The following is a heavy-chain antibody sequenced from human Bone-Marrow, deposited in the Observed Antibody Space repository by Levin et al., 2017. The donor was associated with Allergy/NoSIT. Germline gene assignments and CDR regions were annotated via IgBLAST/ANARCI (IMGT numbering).Heavy chain of an antibody. J-gene: IGHJ4*02. CDR3: ASREYRSSSYY. Sequence: GGSLRLSCAASGFTFTNYAMSWVRQAPGKGLEWVSGISESDGRTFYTDSVRGRFIISKDFSKNTLYLQMNSLRSEDTALYFCASREYRSSSYYRGQGALVTVSS. CDR2: ISESDGRT. V-gene: IGHV3-23*01. CDR1: GFTFTNYA. D-gene: IGHD6-6*01.